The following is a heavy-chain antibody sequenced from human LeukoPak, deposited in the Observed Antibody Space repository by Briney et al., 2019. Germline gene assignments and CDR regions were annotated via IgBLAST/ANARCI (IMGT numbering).Heavy chain of an antibody. J-gene: IGHJ1*01. D-gene: IGHD1-14*01. CDR2: VSTYNGDT. Sequence: ASVKVSCKASGYTFTGFGFIWVRQAPGQGLEWMGWVSTYNGDTDYAKKFQDRVTMTTESSTQTTFMELRNLRSDDTAVYYCARAESMALYFLYWGQGTLVSVSS. V-gene: IGHV1-18*01. CDR3: ARAESMALYFLY. CDR1: GYTFTGFG.